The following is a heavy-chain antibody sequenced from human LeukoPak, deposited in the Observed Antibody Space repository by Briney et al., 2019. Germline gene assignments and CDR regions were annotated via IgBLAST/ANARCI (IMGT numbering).Heavy chain of an antibody. CDR2: IYYSENT. D-gene: IGHD3-22*01. V-gene: IGHV4-59*01. CDR1: GVSISSYY. Sequence: SETLSLTCTVSGVSISSYYWSWIRQPPGKGLEWIAYIYYSENTNYNSSLNSRVTISEDTSKNQFSLKLTSVTAADTAVYYCAGGNFYDSRGHPYHFHFWGQGTLVSVSS. CDR3: AGGNFYDSRGHPYHFHF. J-gene: IGHJ4*02.